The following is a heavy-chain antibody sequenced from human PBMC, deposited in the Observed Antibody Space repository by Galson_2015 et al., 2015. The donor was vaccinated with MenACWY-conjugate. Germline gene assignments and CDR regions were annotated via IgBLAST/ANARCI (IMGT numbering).Heavy chain of an antibody. CDR2: ISGSGGST. CDR1: GFTLSSYA. Sequence: SLRLSCAASGFTLSSYAMSWVRQAPGKGLEWVSAISGSGGSTYYADSVKGRFTISRDNSKNTLYLQMNSLRAEDTAVYYCAKDGGKAMAKGFDYRGQGTLVTVSS. CDR3: AKDGGKAMAKGFDY. V-gene: IGHV3-23*01. D-gene: IGHD5-18*01. J-gene: IGHJ4*02.